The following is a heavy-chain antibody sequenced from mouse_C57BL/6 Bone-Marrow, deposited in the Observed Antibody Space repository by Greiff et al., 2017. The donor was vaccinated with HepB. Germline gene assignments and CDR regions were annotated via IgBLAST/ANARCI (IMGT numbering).Heavy chain of an antibody. CDR3: AAYGYDRGDWYFDV. Sequence: EVQLQQSGPELVKPGASVKMSCKASGYTFTDYNMHWVKQSHGKSLEWIGYINPNNGGTSYNQKFKGKATLTVNKSSSTAYMELRSLTSEDSAVYYCAAYGYDRGDWYFDVWGTGTTVTVSS. CDR1: GYTFTDYN. J-gene: IGHJ1*03. V-gene: IGHV1-22*01. CDR2: INPNNGGT. D-gene: IGHD2-2*01.